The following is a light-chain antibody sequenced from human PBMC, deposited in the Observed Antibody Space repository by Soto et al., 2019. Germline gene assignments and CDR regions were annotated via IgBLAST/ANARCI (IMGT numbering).Light chain of an antibody. Sequence: QSVLTQPPSASGSPGQSVAISCTGTSSDVGGYNYVSRYQQHPGKAPKLTIYEVNKRPSGVPDRFSGSKSGNTASLTVSGLQAEDEADYYCSSYAGSSNVFGTGTKVTVL. CDR1: SSDVGGYNY. J-gene: IGLJ1*01. CDR3: SSYAGSSNV. CDR2: EVN. V-gene: IGLV2-8*01.